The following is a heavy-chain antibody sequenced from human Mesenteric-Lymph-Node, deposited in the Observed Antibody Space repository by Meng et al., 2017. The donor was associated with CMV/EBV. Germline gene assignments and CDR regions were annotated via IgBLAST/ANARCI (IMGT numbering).Heavy chain of an antibody. CDR3: AKDALGWRGSNYFDY. Sequence: GESLKISCTASGFTFSEYGIHWVRQAPGKGLEWVAFIRYDGSNKYYADSVKGRFTISRDNSKNTLYLQMNSLRAEDTAVYYCAKDALGWRGSNYFDYWGQGTLVTVSS. CDR1: GFTFSEYG. CDR2: IRYDGSNK. J-gene: IGHJ4*02. D-gene: IGHD2-15*01. V-gene: IGHV3-30*02.